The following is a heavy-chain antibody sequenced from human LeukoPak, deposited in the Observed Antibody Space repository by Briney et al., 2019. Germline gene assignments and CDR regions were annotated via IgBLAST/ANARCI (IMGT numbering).Heavy chain of an antibody. D-gene: IGHD6-19*01. J-gene: IGHJ3*02. CDR3: AREGIAVAVDI. V-gene: IGHV4-61*05. CDR2: IYYSGST. Sequence: SETLSLTCTVSGGSISSSSYYWGWIRQPPGKGLEWIGYIYYSGSTNYNPSLKSRVTISVDTSKNQFSLKLSSVTAADTAVYYCAREGIAVAVDIWGQGTMVTVSS. CDR1: GGSISSSSYY.